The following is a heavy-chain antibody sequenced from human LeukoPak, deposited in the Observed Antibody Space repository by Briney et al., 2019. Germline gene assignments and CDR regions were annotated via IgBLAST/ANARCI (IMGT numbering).Heavy chain of an antibody. D-gene: IGHD5-12*01. CDR2: IRYDGSNK. CDR3: AKDRPGYPDAFDI. Sequence: GGSLRLSCAASGFTLSSYGMHWVRQAPGKGLEWVAFIRYDGSNKYYADSVKGRFTISRDNSKNTLYLQMNSLRAEDTAVYYGAKDRPGYPDAFDIWGQGTMVTVSS. J-gene: IGHJ3*02. V-gene: IGHV3-30*02. CDR1: GFTLSSYG.